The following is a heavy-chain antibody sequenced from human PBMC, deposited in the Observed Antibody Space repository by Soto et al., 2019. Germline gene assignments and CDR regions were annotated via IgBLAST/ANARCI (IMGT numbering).Heavy chain of an antibody. Sequence: SETLSLTCAVYGGSFSGYYWSWIRQPPGKGLEWIGEINHSGSTNYNPSLKSRVTISVDTSKNQFSLKLSSVTAADTAVYYCARGRSSSWDYGAGNWFDPWGQGTLVTVSS. J-gene: IGHJ5*02. CDR3: ARGRSSSWDYGAGNWFDP. V-gene: IGHV4-34*01. D-gene: IGHD6-13*01. CDR2: INHSGST. CDR1: GGSFSGYY.